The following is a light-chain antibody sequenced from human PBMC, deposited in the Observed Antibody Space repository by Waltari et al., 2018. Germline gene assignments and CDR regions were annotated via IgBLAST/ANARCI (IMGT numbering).Light chain of an antibody. V-gene: IGLV4-69*01. CDR2: LNSDGSH. CDR1: TGHSAFA. Sequence: QPVLTQSPSASASLGASVKLTCTLSTGHSAFAIAWPQQQPERGPRYLMKLNSDGSHTKGDEIPDRFSGSSSGAERYLTISSLQSEDEAAYYCQTWGSGIVTFGGGTQLTVL. J-gene: IGLJ2*01. CDR3: QTWGSGIVT.